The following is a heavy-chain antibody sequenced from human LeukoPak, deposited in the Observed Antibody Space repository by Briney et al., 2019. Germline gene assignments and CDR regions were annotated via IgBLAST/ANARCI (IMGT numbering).Heavy chain of an antibody. Sequence: ASVKVSCKASGYTFSSYDINWVRQATGQGLEWMGWMYPNSGKTVYATKFQGRVTMTRDTSTGTAYMELSGLRSEDTAVYYCARGRDLLEIDYWGQGTLLTVAS. CDR2: MYPNSGKT. D-gene: IGHD1-1*01. CDR1: GYTFSSYD. J-gene: IGHJ4*02. CDR3: ARGRDLLEIDY. V-gene: IGHV1-8*01.